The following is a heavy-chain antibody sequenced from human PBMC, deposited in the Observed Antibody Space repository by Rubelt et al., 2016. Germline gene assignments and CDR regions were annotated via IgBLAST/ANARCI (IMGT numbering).Heavy chain of an antibody. J-gene: IGHJ4*02. CDR3: ARMLKRRDRYNLGY. Sequence: QVQLVQSGAEVKKPGSSVKVSCKASGGTFSSYAISWVRQAPGQGLEWMGRIIPILGIANYAQKFQGRVTITADKSTSTAYMELSSLRSEDTAVYYCARMLKRRDRYNLGYWGQGTLVTVSS. CDR2: IIPILGIA. V-gene: IGHV1-69*04. CDR1: GGTFSSYA. D-gene: IGHD5-24*01.